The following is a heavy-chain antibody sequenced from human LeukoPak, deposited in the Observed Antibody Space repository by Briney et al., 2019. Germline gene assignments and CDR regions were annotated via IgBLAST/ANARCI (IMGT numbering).Heavy chain of an antibody. CDR1: GFTFSSYS. Sequence: GGSLRLSCAASGFTFSSYSMNWVRQAPGKGLEWVSFIYSSSSYIYYADSVKGRFTISRDNAKNSLYLQMNSLRAEDTAVYYCARVYSSSWYGVNYYYYGMDVWGQGTTVTVPS. CDR2: IYSSSSYI. CDR3: ARVYSSSWYGVNYYYYGMDV. D-gene: IGHD6-13*01. V-gene: IGHV3-21*01. J-gene: IGHJ6*02.